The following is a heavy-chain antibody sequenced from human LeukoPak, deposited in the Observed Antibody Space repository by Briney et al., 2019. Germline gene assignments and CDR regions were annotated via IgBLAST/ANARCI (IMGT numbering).Heavy chain of an antibody. J-gene: IGHJ4*02. D-gene: IGHD3-9*01. Sequence: GGSLRLSCAASGFTFSSYAMSWVRQAPGKGLEWVSDISASGGSTYYADSVKGRFTISRDNSKNTLYLQMNSLRAEDTAVYYCARDDILTGYPTPFDYWGQGTLVTVSS. CDR1: GFTFSSYA. V-gene: IGHV3-23*01. CDR3: ARDDILTGYPTPFDY. CDR2: ISASGGST.